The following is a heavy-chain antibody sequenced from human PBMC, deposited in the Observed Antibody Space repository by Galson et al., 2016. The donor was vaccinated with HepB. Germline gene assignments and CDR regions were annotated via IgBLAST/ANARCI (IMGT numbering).Heavy chain of an antibody. CDR1: GGTFSSSYS. CDR3: ARDWKGYFDF. J-gene: IGHJ4*02. CDR2: INPVFGTV. V-gene: IGHV1-69*06. Sequence: SVKVSCKASGGTFSSSYSISWVRQAPGQGLEWIGGINPVFGTVNYEQNIQGRVTITADSMELTSLGSEDTAVYYCARDWKGYFDFWGQGSLVTVSA. D-gene: IGHD2-15*01.